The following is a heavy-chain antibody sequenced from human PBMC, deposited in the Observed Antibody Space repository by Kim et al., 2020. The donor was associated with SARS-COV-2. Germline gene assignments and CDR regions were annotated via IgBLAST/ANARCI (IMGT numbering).Heavy chain of an antibody. CDR3: ATPFMVRGDDDY. J-gene: IGHJ4*02. CDR2: IDPDSGDT. CDR1: GYTFTAFY. Sequence: ASVKVSCKPSGYTFTAFYIHWVRQAPGQGLEWMGWIDPDSGDTAYDEKFQGRVTITRDTSISTAYMELTSLRSDDSALYYCATPFMVRGDDDYWGQGTLVTVSS. V-gene: IGHV1-2*02. D-gene: IGHD3-10*01.